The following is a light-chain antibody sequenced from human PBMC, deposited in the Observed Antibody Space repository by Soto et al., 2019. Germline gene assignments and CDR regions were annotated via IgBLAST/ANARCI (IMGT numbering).Light chain of an antibody. CDR3: SSYTTSNTYV. J-gene: IGLJ1*01. CDR2: EVT. CDR1: SSDVGGYNS. V-gene: IGLV2-8*01. Sequence: QSALTQPPSASGSPGQSVTISCTGTSSDVGGYNSVAWYQQHPGKAPKLMIYEVTKRPSGVPVRFSGSKSGNTASLTVSGLQAEDEADYYCSSYTTSNTYVFGTGTKLTVL.